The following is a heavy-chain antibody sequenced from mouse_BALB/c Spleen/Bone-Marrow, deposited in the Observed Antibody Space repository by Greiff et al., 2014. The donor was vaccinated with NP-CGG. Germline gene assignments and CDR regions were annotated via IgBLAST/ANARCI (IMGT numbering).Heavy chain of an antibody. CDR1: GFNIKDTY. Sequence: EVQLQQSGAELVKPGASVKLSCTTSGFNIKDTYIHWVKQRPDQGLEWIGRIDPANGNTKYDPEFQGKATTTADTSSNTAYLHLSSLTSEDTAVYSCAHDAPFAYWGQGTLVTVSA. CDR3: AHDAPFAY. V-gene: IGHV14-3*02. J-gene: IGHJ3*01. D-gene: IGHD2-3*01. CDR2: IDPANGNT.